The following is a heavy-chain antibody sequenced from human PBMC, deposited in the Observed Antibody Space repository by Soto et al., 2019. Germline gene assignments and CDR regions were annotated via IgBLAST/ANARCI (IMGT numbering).Heavy chain of an antibody. CDR3: ARLMGKRFEL. J-gene: IGHJ4*02. CDR2: ARNKAHSYTT. Sequence: GWSXGLCCAASVFTCSDHDIDLFRQAPGKGLEWAGRARNKAHSYTTAYAASVKGRFTISRDDSKKSMSLQMNSLKTEDTAVYLCARLMGKRFELWGQGTLVTVYS. V-gene: IGHV3-72*01. D-gene: IGHD2-8*01. CDR1: VFTCSDHD.